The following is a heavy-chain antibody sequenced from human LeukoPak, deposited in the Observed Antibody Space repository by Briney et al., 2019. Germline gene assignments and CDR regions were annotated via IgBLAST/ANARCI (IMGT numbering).Heavy chain of an antibody. D-gene: IGHD3-3*01. CDR3: ARVFTIFGVVITYYMDV. V-gene: IGHV1-18*01. Sequence: ASVKVSCKPSGYSFSNYGISWVRQAPGRGLEWMGWISTYNGNTNHAQKFQGRVTMTTDTSTSTAYMELRSLRFDDTAVYYCARVFTIFGVVITYYMDVWGKGTTVTVSS. CDR2: ISTYNGNT. J-gene: IGHJ6*03. CDR1: GYSFSNYG.